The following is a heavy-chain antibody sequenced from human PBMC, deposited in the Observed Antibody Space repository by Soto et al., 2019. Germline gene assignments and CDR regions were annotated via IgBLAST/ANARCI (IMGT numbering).Heavy chain of an antibody. CDR3: ARGRYGDY. V-gene: IGHV1-18*01. J-gene: IGHJ4*02. CDR1: GYIFTTYG. Sequence: QVHLVQSGAEVKKPGASVKVSCKGSGYIFTTYGITWVRQAPGQGLEWMGWISAHNGNTNYAQKLQGRVTVTRDTSTSTAYMELRNLTSYDTGVYYCARGRYGDYWGQGALITVSS. CDR2: ISAHNGNT. D-gene: IGHD1-1*01.